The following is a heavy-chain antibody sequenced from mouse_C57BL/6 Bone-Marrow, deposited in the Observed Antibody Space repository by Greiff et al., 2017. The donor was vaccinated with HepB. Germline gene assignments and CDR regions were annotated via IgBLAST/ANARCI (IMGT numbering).Heavy chain of an antibody. CDR1: GFTFSDYG. CDR2: ISNLAYSI. Sequence: EVKLVESGGGLVQPGGSLKLSCAASGFTFSDYGMAWVRQAPRKGPEWVAFISNLAYSIYYADTVTGRFTISRENAKNTRYLEMSSLRSEDTAMYYCARVGGFAWFAYWGQGTLVTVSA. CDR3: ARVGGFAWFAY. J-gene: IGHJ3*01. V-gene: IGHV5-15*01. D-gene: IGHD3-1*01.